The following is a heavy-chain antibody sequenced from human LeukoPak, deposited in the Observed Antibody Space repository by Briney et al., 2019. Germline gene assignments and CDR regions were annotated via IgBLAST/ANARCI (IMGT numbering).Heavy chain of an antibody. J-gene: IGHJ6*02. CDR3: ARDEGIVVVPAATLSDYGMDV. V-gene: IGHV3-74*01. CDR2: INSDGSST. CDR1: GFTFSSYW. Sequence: PGGSLRLSCAASGFTFSSYWMHWVRQAPGKGLVWVSRINSDGSSTSYADSVKGRFTISRDNAKNSLYLQMNSLRAEDTAVYYCARDEGIVVVPAATLSDYGMDVWGQGTTVTVSS. D-gene: IGHD2-2*01.